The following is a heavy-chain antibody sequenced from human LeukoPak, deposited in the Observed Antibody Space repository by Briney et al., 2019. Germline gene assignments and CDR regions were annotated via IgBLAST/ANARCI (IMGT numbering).Heavy chain of an antibody. J-gene: IGHJ4*02. CDR2: IKQDGSEQ. V-gene: IGHV3-7*01. Sequence: SSYYWGWIRQPPGKGLEWVANIKQDGSEQYYVDSLKGRFTISRDNTQNSLYLQMNSLRAEDTAVYYCARDKIVGATLLDYWGQGALVIVSS. CDR1: SSYY. D-gene: IGHD1-26*01. CDR3: ARDKIVGATLLDY.